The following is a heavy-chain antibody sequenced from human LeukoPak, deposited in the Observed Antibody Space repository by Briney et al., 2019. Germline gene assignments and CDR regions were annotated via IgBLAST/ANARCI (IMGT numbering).Heavy chain of an antibody. CDR3: ARGTTVTTPLAWY. Sequence: GGSLRLSCAASGFTFSSYAMHWVRQAPGKGLEWVAVISYDGSNKYYADSVKGRFTISRDNSKNTLYLQMNSLRAEDTAVYYCARGTTVTTPLAWYWGQGTLVTVSS. CDR2: ISYDGSNK. CDR1: GFTFSSYA. V-gene: IGHV3-30-3*01. D-gene: IGHD4-17*01. J-gene: IGHJ4*02.